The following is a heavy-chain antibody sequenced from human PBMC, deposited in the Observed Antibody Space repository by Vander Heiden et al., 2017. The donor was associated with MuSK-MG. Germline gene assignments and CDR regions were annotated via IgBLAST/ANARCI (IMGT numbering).Heavy chain of an antibody. D-gene: IGHD3-9*01. CDR2: IYYSGSP. CDR1: GGASSGYN. CDR3: ARAAHDTNAGAFDI. Sequence: QVHLQESGPGLVRLSETLASTCPALGGASSGYNWSWIRQPPGEGLDWIGCIYYSGSPNYNPSLKSQVTISVDTSKNQLSLKLSSVTAADTAVYYCARAAHDTNAGAFDIWGQGTMVIVSS. V-gene: IGHV4-59*01. J-gene: IGHJ3*02.